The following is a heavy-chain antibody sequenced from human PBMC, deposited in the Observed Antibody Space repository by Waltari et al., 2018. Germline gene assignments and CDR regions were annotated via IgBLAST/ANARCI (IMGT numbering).Heavy chain of an antibody. CDR2: ISSSGVTT. J-gene: IGHJ4*02. Sequence: VESGGGLLQPGGSLRLSCATSGFTFTSSEMNWVRQAPGKGLAWVSYISSSGVTTYYAESVNGRFTISRDNSKNSLYLQMNRLRGEDTAVYFCARVYGSGNTGGFFDYWGQGTLVTVSS. D-gene: IGHD3-10*01. CDR1: GFTFTSSE. CDR3: ARVYGSGNTGGFFDY. V-gene: IGHV3-48*03.